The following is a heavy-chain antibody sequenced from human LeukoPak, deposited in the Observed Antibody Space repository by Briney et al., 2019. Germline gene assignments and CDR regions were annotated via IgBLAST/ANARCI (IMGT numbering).Heavy chain of an antibody. V-gene: IGHV3-48*03. CDR2: ISSSGSTI. CDR3: ARDNYDSSGYYFD. Sequence: AGGSLRLSCAASGFTFTRYAMNWVRQAPGKGLEWVSYISSSGSTIYYADSVKGRFTISRDNAKNSLYLQMNSLRAEDTAVYYCARDNYDSSGYYFDWGQGTLVTVSS. CDR1: GFTFTRYA. D-gene: IGHD3-22*01. J-gene: IGHJ4*02.